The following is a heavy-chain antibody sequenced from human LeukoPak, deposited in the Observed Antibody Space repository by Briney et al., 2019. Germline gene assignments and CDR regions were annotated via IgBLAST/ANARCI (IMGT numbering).Heavy chain of an antibody. V-gene: IGHV3-74*01. CDR2: INSDGGTT. D-gene: IGHD6-13*01. J-gene: IGHJ4*02. Sequence: PGGSLRLSCAASGFTFSSYWMHWVRQGPGKGLVWVSRINSDGGTTSYADSVKGRFTISRDNAKNTLYLQMNSLRGEDTAVYYCARLGSIAAAGTPDYWGQGTLVTVSS. CDR3: ARLGSIAAAGTPDY. CDR1: GFTFSSYW.